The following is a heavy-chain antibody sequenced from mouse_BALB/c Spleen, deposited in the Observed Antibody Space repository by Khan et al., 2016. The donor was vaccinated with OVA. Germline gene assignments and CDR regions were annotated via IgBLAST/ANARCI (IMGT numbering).Heavy chain of an antibody. Sequence: EVELVESGGGLVKPGGSLKLSCAASGFSFSDYYMYWVRQTPEKRLAWLATISDGGTYTYYPDSVKGRFTISRDDAKTNLYLQMSSLKSEDTAMYYCAGGYYGDPFAYWGQGLWSLSLQ. D-gene: IGHD2-13*01. CDR2: ISDGGTYT. CDR3: AGGYYGDPFAY. CDR1: GFSFSDYY. V-gene: IGHV5-4*02. J-gene: IGHJ3*01.